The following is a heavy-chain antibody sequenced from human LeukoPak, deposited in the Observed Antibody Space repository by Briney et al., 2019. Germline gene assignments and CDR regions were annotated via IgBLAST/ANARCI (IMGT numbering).Heavy chain of an antibody. CDR2: ISSSSSYI. CDR1: GFTFSSYS. D-gene: IGHD3-10*01. CDR3: ARERDYYGSGSYRYYYYYYGMDV. Sequence: GGSLRLSCAASGFTFSSYSMSWVRQAPGKGLEWVSSISSSSSYIYYADSVKGRFTISRDNAKNSLYLQMNSLRAEDTAVYYCARERDYYGSGSYRYYYYYYGMDVWGQGTTVTVSS. V-gene: IGHV3-21*01. J-gene: IGHJ6*02.